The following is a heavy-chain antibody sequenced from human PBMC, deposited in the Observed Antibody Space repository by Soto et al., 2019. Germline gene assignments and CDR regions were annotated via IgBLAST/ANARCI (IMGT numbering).Heavy chain of an antibody. J-gene: IGHJ4*02. Sequence: QVQLVQSGAEVRKPGASVKVSCKASGYTFTDYFLHWVRQAPGQGLEWMGWINPNSGGTTYAQKFQVRITMTRDTSITTAYMEVNRLQSDDTAVYYCARVGLLVRGIRVNYFDYWGQGTLVTASS. CDR2: INPNSGGT. V-gene: IGHV1-2*02. CDR3: ARVGLLVRGIRVNYFDY. CDR1: GYTFTDYF. D-gene: IGHD3-10*01.